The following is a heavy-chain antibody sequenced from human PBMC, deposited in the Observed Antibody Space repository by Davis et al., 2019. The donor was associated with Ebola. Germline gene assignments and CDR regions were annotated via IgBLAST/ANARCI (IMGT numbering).Heavy chain of an antibody. V-gene: IGHV3-66*01. D-gene: IGHD6-19*01. CDR2: LYRGGPT. Sequence: GGSLRLSCAASGFIVRNYHISWVRQAPGKGLEWVSVLYRGGPTHYADSVQGRFTISRDDSKNTLSLQMNSLRVEDTAVYHCAKGTNRIAVAGMGQNNWGQGTLVTVSS. CDR1: GFIVRNYH. CDR3: AKGTNRIAVAGMGQNN. J-gene: IGHJ4*02.